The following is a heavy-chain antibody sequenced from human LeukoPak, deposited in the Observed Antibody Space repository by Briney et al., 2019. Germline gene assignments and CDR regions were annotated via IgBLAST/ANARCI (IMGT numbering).Heavy chain of an antibody. CDR3: ARDWTAMVNSY. D-gene: IGHD5-18*01. Sequence: GGSLRLSCAASGFTFSDYYMSWIRQAPGKGLEGVSYISSSGSTIYYADSVKGRFTISRDNAKNSLYLQMNSLRAEDTAVYYCARDWTAMVNSYWGQGTLVTVSS. CDR1: GFTFSDYY. J-gene: IGHJ4*02. CDR2: ISSSGSTI. V-gene: IGHV3-11*01.